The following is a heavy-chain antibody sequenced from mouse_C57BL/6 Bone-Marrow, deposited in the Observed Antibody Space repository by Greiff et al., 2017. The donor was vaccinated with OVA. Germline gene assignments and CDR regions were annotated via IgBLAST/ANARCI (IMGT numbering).Heavy chain of an antibody. J-gene: IGHJ2*01. Sequence: EVQLQQSGGDLVKPGGSLKLSCAASGFTFSSYGMSWVRQTPDKRLEWVATISSGGSYTYYPDSVKGRFTISRDNAKNTLYLQMSSLKSEDTAMYYCARHRTTREYYFDYWGQGTTLTVSS. CDR1: GFTFSSYG. CDR3: ARHRTTREYYFDY. V-gene: IGHV5-6*01. D-gene: IGHD2-1*01. CDR2: ISSGGSYT.